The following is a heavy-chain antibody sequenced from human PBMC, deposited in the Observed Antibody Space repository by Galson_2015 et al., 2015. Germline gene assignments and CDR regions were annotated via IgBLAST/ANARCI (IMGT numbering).Heavy chain of an antibody. J-gene: IGHJ5*02. CDR3: ARGRFDSNWFDP. CDR2: IIPIFGTA. D-gene: IGHD3-10*01. CDR1: GGTFSSYA. V-gene: IGHV1-69*13. Sequence: SVKVSCKASGGTFSSYAISWVRQAPGQGLEWMGGIIPIFGTANYAQKFQGRVTITADESTSTAYMELSSLRSEDTAVYYCARGRFDSNWFDPWGQGTLVTVSS.